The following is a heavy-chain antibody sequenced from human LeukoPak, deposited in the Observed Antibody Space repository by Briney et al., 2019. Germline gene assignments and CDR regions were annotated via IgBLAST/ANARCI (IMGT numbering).Heavy chain of an antibody. Sequence: GASVKVSCKASGYTFTAYYMHWVRQAPGQGLEWMGWINPNSGGTNYAQKFQGRVTMTRDTSISTANMELSRLRSDDTAAYYCARDHLVVPGGYEDHYYGMDVWGQGTTVTVSS. D-gene: IGHD2-2*01. CDR1: GYTFTAYY. CDR3: ARDHLVVPGGYEDHYYGMDV. CDR2: INPNSGGT. J-gene: IGHJ6*02. V-gene: IGHV1-2*02.